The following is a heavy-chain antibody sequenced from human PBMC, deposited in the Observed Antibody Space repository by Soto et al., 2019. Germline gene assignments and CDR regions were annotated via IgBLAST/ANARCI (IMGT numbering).Heavy chain of an antibody. CDR1: GYTFTCYY. CDR3: GIIYPGDSDXRYTPSXXGQVTISADKSISTAYLQWSSLKASDTAMYYCARSLIFMGSSYGMDV. Sequence: GASVKVSCKASGYTFTCYYMHWVRQAPGQGLEWIRWINPHSGGTNYAQKRQRRGTMTLATSMSTAYMELXRLPXDGKGLEWMGIIYPGDSDXRYTPSXXGQVTISADKSISTAYLQWSSLKASDTAMYYCARSLIFMGSSYGMDVWGQGTAVGVS. CDR2: INPHSGGT. J-gene: IGHJ6*02. D-gene: IGHD2-21*02. V-gene: IGHV1-2*02.